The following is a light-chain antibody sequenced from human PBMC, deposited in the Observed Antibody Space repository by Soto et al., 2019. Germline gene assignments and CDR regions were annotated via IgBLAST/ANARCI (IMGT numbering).Light chain of an antibody. Sequence: SYELTQPPSVSVAPGKTARITCGGDNIGSKSVHWYQQKPGQAPVLVIYDESDRPSGIPERFSGSNSGDPATLPISGVEAGDEAAYFCQVWDNSSDRVVFGGGTKLTVL. CDR2: DES. CDR3: QVWDNSSDRVV. J-gene: IGLJ2*01. CDR1: NIGSKS. V-gene: IGLV3-21*04.